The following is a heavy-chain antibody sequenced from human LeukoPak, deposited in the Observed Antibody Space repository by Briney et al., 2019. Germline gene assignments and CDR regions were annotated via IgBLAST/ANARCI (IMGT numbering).Heavy chain of an antibody. CDR1: GFTFSSYE. D-gene: IGHD3-3*01. J-gene: IGHJ4*02. CDR2: IINSGNTI. Sequence: QPGGSLRLPCTASGFTFSSYEMSWVRQAPGKGREWVSYIINSGNTIYYADPAKGRFTISRDNAKKSLYLQMNSLRGEDTAIYYCARVGLLRFLEWFPNYFDYWGQGTLVTVSS. V-gene: IGHV3-48*03. CDR3: ARVGLLRFLEWFPNYFDY.